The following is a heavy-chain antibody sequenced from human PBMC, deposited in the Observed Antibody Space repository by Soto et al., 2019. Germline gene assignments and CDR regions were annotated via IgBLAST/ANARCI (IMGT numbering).Heavy chain of an antibody. Sequence: SLRLSCAASGFIFSSYGMHWVRQSPGKGLEWVAGIWYDGSNTFYSDAVKGRFSISRDNSKNTVDLQMNSLRAEDTAVYYCAKSIAVAHGWLEPWGQGIQVTVSS. J-gene: IGHJ5*02. V-gene: IGHV3-33*06. CDR3: AKSIAVAHGWLEP. CDR2: IWYDGSNT. CDR1: GFIFSSYG. D-gene: IGHD6-19*01.